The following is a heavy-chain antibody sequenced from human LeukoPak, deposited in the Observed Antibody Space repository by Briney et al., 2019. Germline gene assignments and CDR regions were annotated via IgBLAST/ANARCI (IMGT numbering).Heavy chain of an antibody. CDR1: GGTFSSYA. D-gene: IGHD3-9*01. V-gene: IGHV1-69*05. Sequence: SVKVSCKASGGTFSSYAISWVRQAPGQGLEWMGGIIPIFGTANYAQKFQGRVTITTDESTSTAYMELSSLRSEDTAVYHCAKDTRYDILTGYYMSYYMDVWGKGTAVTVSS. CDR3: AKDTRYDILTGYYMSYYMDV. CDR2: IIPIFGTA. J-gene: IGHJ6*03.